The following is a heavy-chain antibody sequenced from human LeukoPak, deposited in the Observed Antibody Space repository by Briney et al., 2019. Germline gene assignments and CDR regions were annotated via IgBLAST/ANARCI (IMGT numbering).Heavy chain of an antibody. V-gene: IGHV4-34*01. CDR1: GGSFSGYY. CDR2: INHSGST. J-gene: IGHJ4*02. Sequence: SETLSLTCAVYGGSFSGYYWSWIRQPPGKGLEWTGEINHSGSTNYNPSLKSRVTISVDTSKNQFSLKLSSVTAADTAVYYCARMISAYSSGWYGNNYFDYWGQGTLVTVSS. CDR3: ARMISAYSSGWYGNNYFDY. D-gene: IGHD6-19*01.